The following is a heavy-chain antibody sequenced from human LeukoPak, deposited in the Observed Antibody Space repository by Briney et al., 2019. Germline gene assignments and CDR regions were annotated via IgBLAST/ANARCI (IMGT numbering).Heavy chain of an antibody. Sequence: GGSLRLSCAASGFTFSSYGMHWVRQAPGKGLEWVSSISSSSSYIYYADSVKGRFTISRDNAKNSLYLQMNSLRAEDTAVYYCARDFSGDERGWGQGTLVTVSS. CDR1: GFTFSSYG. D-gene: IGHD3-10*01. CDR2: ISSSSSYI. V-gene: IGHV3-21*01. CDR3: ARDFSGDERG. J-gene: IGHJ4*02.